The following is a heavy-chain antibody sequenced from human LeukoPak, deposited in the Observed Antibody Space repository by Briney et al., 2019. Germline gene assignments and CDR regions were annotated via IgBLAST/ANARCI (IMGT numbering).Heavy chain of an antibody. V-gene: IGHV4-39*01. CDR3: ARKTPGTSVDV. CDR2: ITNTGNT. J-gene: IGHJ6*02. Sequence: PSETLSLTCTVSGDSINNSAYYWVWIRQPPGKGLEWIGTITNTGNTYSNPSLKSRVTISIDTSKTQISLKLTSVTAADTAVFYCARKTPGTSVDVWGQGTPVTVSS. CDR1: GDSINNSAYY. D-gene: IGHD3-10*01.